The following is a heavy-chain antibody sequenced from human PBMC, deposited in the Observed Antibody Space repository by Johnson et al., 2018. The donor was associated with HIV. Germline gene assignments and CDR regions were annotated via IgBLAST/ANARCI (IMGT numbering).Heavy chain of an antibody. CDR3: AKGGLWFGESIDAFDI. Sequence: QVQLVESGGGVVQPGGSLRLSCPASGFTFSSYGMHWVRQAPGTGLEWVAFIRYDGSNKYYADSVKGRFTISRDNSKNTLYLQMNSLRAEDTAVYYGAKGGLWFGESIDAFDIWGQGTMVTVSS. J-gene: IGHJ3*02. V-gene: IGHV3-30*02. CDR1: GFTFSSYG. D-gene: IGHD3-10*01. CDR2: IRYDGSNK.